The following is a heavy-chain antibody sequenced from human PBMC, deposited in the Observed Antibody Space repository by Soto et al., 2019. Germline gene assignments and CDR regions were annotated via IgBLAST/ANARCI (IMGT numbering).Heavy chain of an antibody. J-gene: IGHJ4*02. D-gene: IGHD5-12*01. V-gene: IGHV4-59*01. CDR3: ARGGGYSGYDYAMLYY. CDR2: IYYSGST. Sequence: PSETLSLTCTVSGGSISSYYWSWIRQPPGEGLEWIGYIYYSGSTNYNPSLKSRVTISVDTSKNQFSLKLSSVTAADTAVYYCARGGGYSGYDYAMLYYWGQGTLVTVSS. CDR1: GGSISSYY.